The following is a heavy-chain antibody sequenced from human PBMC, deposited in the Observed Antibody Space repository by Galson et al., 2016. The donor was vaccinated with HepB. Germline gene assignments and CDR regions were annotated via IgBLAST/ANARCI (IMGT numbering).Heavy chain of an antibody. Sequence: SCKASGYTFTDFYIHWVRQAPGQGPEWMGWINPNSGGTDYAQKFQDWVTMTRDTSINTTYMELTRLRSDDTAVYYCARGRYFDWMYWFDPWGQGTLVTVSS. D-gene: IGHD3-9*01. CDR2: INPNSGGT. J-gene: IGHJ5*02. CDR1: GYTFTDFY. V-gene: IGHV1-2*04. CDR3: ARGRYFDWMYWFDP.